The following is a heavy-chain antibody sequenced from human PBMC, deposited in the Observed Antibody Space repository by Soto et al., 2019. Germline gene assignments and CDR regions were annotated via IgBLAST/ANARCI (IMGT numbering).Heavy chain of an antibody. Sequence: GGSLRLSCAASGFTFDNYAMHWVRQAPGKGLEWVSGISWDSGSIDYADSMKGRFTVSRDNAKNSVYLEMNSLSAEDTALYYCARESEDLTSNFDYWGQGTLVTVSS. CDR3: ARESEDLTSNFDY. CDR1: GFTFDNYA. V-gene: IGHV3-9*01. J-gene: IGHJ4*02. CDR2: ISWDSGSI.